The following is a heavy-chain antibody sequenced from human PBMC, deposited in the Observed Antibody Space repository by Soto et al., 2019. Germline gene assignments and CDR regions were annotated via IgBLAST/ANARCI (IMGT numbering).Heavy chain of an antibody. J-gene: IGHJ4*02. Sequence: QLQLQESGPGLVKPSETLSLTCTVSGGSISSSSYYWGWIRQPPGKGLEWIGSIYYSGSTYYNPSLKSRVTISVDTSKNQFSLKLSSVTAADTAVYYCASLWFGELLPYLEYWGQGTLVTVSS. V-gene: IGHV4-39*01. D-gene: IGHD3-10*01. CDR1: GGSISSSSYY. CDR3: ASLWFGELLPYLEY. CDR2: IYYSGST.